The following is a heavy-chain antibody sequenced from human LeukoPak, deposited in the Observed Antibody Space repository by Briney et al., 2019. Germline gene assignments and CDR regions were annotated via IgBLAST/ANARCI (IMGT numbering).Heavy chain of an antibody. CDR1: GGSISSGGYY. Sequence: TLSLTCTVSGGSISSGGYYWSWIRQHPGKGLEWIGYIYYSGSTYYNPSLKSRVAISVDTSKNQFSLKLSSVTAADTAVYYCARIVQYYYDSSGYYYYFDYWGQGTLVTVSS. CDR2: IYYSGST. CDR3: ARIVQYYYDSSGYYYYFDY. D-gene: IGHD3-22*01. J-gene: IGHJ4*02. V-gene: IGHV4-31*03.